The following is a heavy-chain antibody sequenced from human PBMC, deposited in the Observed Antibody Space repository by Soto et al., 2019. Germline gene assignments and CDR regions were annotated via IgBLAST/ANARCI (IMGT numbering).Heavy chain of an antibody. Sequence: GGSLRLSCAASGFTFSSHAMSWVRQAPGKGLEWVSGISGSGGNTYYADSVKGRFTISRDSSEDTLFLRMNSLRAEDTAVYYCAKAISRPSVYYFDFWGQGTLVTVSS. CDR1: GFTFSSHA. J-gene: IGHJ4*02. CDR3: AKAISRPSVYYFDF. V-gene: IGHV3-23*01. CDR2: ISGSGGNT. D-gene: IGHD2-8*01.